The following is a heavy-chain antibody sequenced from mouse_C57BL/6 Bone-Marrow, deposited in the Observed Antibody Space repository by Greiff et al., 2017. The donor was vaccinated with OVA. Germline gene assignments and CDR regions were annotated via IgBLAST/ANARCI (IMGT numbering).Heavy chain of an antibody. J-gene: IGHJ4*01. CDR3: ARSGYYAMDY. D-gene: IGHD1-3*01. Sequence: QVQLKESGAELVRPGTSVKVSCKASGYAFTNYLIEWVKQRPGQGLEWIGVINPGSGGTNYTEKFKGKATLTADKSSSTAYMQLSSLTSEDSAVYVCARSGYYAMDYWGQGTSVTVSA. CDR1: GYAFTNYL. CDR2: INPGSGGT. V-gene: IGHV1-54*01.